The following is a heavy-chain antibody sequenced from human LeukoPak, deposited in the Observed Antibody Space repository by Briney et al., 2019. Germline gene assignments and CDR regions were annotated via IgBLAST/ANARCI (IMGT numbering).Heavy chain of an antibody. CDR1: GFTFSIYA. CDR2: TSGSGGGT. Sequence: GGSLRLSCAASGFTFSIYAMSWVRQAPGKGLEWVSTTSGSGGGTHYADSVKDRFTISRDNSKNMLCLQMNSLRAEDTAVYYCAKERIAVAGWGAFDIWGQGTLVTVSS. CDR3: AKERIAVAGWGAFDI. J-gene: IGHJ3*02. V-gene: IGHV3-23*01. D-gene: IGHD6-19*01.